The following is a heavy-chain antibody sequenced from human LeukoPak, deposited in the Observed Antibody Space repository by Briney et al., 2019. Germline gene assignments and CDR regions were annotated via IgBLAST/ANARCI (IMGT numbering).Heavy chain of an antibody. CDR1: GFTLSSSE. Sequence: PGGSLRLSCAASGFTLSSSEMNWVRQAPGKGLEWVSFIAVDDTKYYADSVKGRFTISGDSAKNSLYLQMNSLRAEDTAVYYCASSLSLWANYRCHWGRGTLVTVSS. V-gene: IGHV3-48*03. CDR3: ASSLSLWANYRCH. CDR2: IAVDDTK. J-gene: IGHJ4*02. D-gene: IGHD3-16*02.